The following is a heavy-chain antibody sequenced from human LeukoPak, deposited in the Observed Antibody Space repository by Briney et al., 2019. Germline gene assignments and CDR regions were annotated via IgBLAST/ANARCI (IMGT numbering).Heavy chain of an antibody. D-gene: IGHD6-25*01. J-gene: IGHJ3*02. CDR3: ARESSESFDI. Sequence: GGSLRLSCAASGFTFTSHSMNWVRQAPGKGLEWVSSIGSRSTSIYYADSVKGRFTISRDNAKNSLYLQMNSLRAEDTAVYYCARESSESFDIWGQGTMVTVSS. CDR2: IGSRSTSI. CDR1: GFTFTSHS. V-gene: IGHV3-21*01.